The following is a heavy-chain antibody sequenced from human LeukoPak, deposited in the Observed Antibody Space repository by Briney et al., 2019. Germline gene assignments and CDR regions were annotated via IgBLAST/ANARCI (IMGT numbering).Heavy chain of an antibody. CDR2: MNPSGSI. V-gene: IGHV4-34*01. Sequence: SETLSLTCAVYGGSFSGYYWTWIRQTPEKGLEWIGEMNPSGSINYNPSLKSRVTISVDTSKNQFSLELSSVTAADTAVYYCARGRQDVTMIVVVMTAVSYYLDVWGKGTTVTVS. CDR3: ARGRQDVTMIVVVMTAVSYYLDV. CDR1: GGSFSGYY. D-gene: IGHD3-22*01. J-gene: IGHJ6*03.